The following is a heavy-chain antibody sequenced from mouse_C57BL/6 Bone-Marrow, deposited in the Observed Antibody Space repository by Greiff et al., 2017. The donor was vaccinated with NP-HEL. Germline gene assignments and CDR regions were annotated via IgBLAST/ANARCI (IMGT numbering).Heavy chain of an antibody. D-gene: IGHD4-1*01. Sequence: DVKLVESGGGLVQPKGSLKLSCAASGFTFNTYAMHWVRPAPGKGLEWVARIRSKSSNYATYYADSVKDRFTISRDDSQSMLFLQMNSLKTEEKAMYYCVREAPSWVYFDYWGQGTTLTVSS. CDR3: VREAPSWVYFDY. CDR1: GFTFNTYA. V-gene: IGHV10-3*01. J-gene: IGHJ2*01. CDR2: IRSKSSNYAT.